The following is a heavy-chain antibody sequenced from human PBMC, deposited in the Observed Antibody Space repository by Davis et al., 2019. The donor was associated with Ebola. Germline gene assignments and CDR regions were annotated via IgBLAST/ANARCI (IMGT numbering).Heavy chain of an antibody. D-gene: IGHD4-11*01. CDR2: ISYDGSNK. CDR3: ARDSDDYSFDY. J-gene: IGHJ4*02. V-gene: IGHV3-30*04. Sequence: GESLKISCVASGFTFSNYAMHWVRQAPGKGLEWVAFISYDGSNKCHADSVKGRFTISRDNSKNTLYLQMNSLRAEDTAVYYCARDSDDYSFDYWGQGTLVTVSS. CDR1: GFTFSNYA.